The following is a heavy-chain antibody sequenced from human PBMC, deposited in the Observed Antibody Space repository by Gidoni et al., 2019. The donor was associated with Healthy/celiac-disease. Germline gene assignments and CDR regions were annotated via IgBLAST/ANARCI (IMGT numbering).Heavy chain of an antibody. CDR3: ARETSSGSVAFDI. Sequence: QVQLVESGGGVVQPGRSLRISCAASGFPFSSYGMHWVRQAPGKGLEWVAVIWYDGSNKYYADSVKGRFTISRDNSKNTLYLQMNSLRAEDTAVYYCARETSSGSVAFDIWGQGTMVTVSS. J-gene: IGHJ3*02. V-gene: IGHV3-33*01. D-gene: IGHD3-22*01. CDR2: IWYDGSNK. CDR1: GFPFSSYG.